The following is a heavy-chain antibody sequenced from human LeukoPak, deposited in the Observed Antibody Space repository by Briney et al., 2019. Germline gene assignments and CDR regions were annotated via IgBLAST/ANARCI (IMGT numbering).Heavy chain of an antibody. J-gene: IGHJ5*02. V-gene: IGHV3-66*01. CDR2: IYSGGET. Sequence: GGSLRLSCAASGFTVSNYFTSWFRKAPGKGLEWVSVIYSGGETHHADSVKGRFTLSRDTSKNTLLLQMNSLRVEDTAVYYCTKDPDAWGLGTLVTVSS. CDR3: TKDPDA. CDR1: GFTVSNYF.